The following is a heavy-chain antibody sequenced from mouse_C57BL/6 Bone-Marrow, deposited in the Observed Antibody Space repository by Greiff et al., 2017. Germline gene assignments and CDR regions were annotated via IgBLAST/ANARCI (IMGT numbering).Heavy chain of an antibody. CDR1: GYTFTDYY. J-gene: IGHJ4*01. D-gene: IGHD1-1*01. CDR3: APINYYGSSPYAMDY. CDR2: IDPANGNT. Sequence: VHVKQSGAELVKPGASVKISCKASGYTFTDYYINWVKQRPEQGLEWIGRIDPANGNTKYAPKFQGKATITADTSSNTAYLQLSSLTSEDTAIYYCAPINYYGSSPYAMDYWGQGTSVTVSS. V-gene: IGHV14-3*01.